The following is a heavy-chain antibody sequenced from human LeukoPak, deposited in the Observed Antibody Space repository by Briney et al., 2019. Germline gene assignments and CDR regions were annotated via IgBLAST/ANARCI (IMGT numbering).Heavy chain of an antibody. Sequence: AGGSLRLSCAASGFTFSSYAMSWIRQPPGKGLEWIGEINHSGSINCNPSLKSRVTISIDTSKNQFSLKLSSVTAADTAVYYCARVEYDFWSGSQSDYWGQGTLVTVSS. V-gene: IGHV4-34*01. J-gene: IGHJ4*02. CDR2: INHSGSI. D-gene: IGHD3-3*01. CDR1: GFTFSSYA. CDR3: ARVEYDFWSGSQSDY.